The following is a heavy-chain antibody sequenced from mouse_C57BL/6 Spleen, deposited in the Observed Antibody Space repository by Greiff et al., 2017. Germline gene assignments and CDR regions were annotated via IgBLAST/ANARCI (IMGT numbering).Heavy chain of an antibody. D-gene: IGHD1-1*01. CDR3: ATGVVADFDV. CDR2: ISSGSSTI. Sequence: DVMLVESGGGLVKPGGSLKLSCAASGFTFSDYGMHWVRQAPEKGLEWVAYISSGSSTIYYADTVKGRFTISRDNAKNTLFLQMTSLRSEDTAMYYCATGVVADFDVWGTGTTVTVSS. V-gene: IGHV5-17*01. J-gene: IGHJ1*03. CDR1: GFTFSDYG.